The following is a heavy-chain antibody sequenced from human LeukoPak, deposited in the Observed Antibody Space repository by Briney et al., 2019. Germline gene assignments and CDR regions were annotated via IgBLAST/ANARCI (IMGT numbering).Heavy chain of an antibody. D-gene: IGHD3-16*01. J-gene: IGHJ3*02. CDR2: CDSDGSGT. CDR1: GFTFSSYW. CDR3: ATSSVWGGAFNI. Sequence: QSGGSLRLSCAASGFTFSSYWMYWVRQAPGKGLMWVSRCDSDGSGTTYVDSVKGRFTVSRDNAKNTLYLQMSSLRAEDTAVYYCATSSVWGGAFNIWGQGTMVTVSS. V-gene: IGHV3-74*01.